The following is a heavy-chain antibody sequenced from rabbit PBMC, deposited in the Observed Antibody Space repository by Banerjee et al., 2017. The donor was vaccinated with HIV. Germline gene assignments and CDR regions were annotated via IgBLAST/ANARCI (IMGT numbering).Heavy chain of an antibody. CDR1: GFSFSSYY. D-gene: IGHD2-1*01. CDR2: IDAGSSGGT. CDR3: ARDFYHDYGNYDL. J-gene: IGHJ6*01. V-gene: IGHV1S45*01. Sequence: QEQLEESGGDLVKPEGSLTLTCTASGFSFSSYYMCWVRQAPGKGLEWIGRIDAGSSGGTYYASWAKGRFTVSKTSSTTVTLQMTSLTAADTAAYFCARDFYHDYGNYDLRGPGTLVTVS.